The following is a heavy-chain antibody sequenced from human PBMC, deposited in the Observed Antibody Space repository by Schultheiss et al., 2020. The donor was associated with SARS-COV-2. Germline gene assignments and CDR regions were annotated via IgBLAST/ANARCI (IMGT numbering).Heavy chain of an antibody. V-gene: IGHV3-74*01. CDR2: INSDGSST. J-gene: IGHJ2*01. D-gene: IGHD3-22*01. CDR3: AKDYYDSSGYYPYWYFDL. Sequence: GGSLRLSCAASGFTFSSYWMHWVRQAPGKGLVWVSRINSDGSSTSYADSVKGRFTISRDNAKNTLYLQMNSLRAEDTAVYYCAKDYYDSSGYYPYWYFDLWGRGTLVTVSS. CDR1: GFTFSSYW.